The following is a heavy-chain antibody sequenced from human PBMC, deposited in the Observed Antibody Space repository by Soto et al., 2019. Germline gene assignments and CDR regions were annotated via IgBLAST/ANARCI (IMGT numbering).Heavy chain of an antibody. J-gene: IGHJ6*02. D-gene: IGHD5-12*01. Sequence: HPGGSLRLSCAASGFTFSSYSMNWVRQAPGKGLEWVSYISSSSSTIYYADSVKGRFTISRDNAKNSLYLQMNSLRAEDTAVYYCAQWLQPGYYYYGMDVWGQGTTVTVSS. CDR3: AQWLQPGYYYYGMDV. CDR2: ISSSSSTI. V-gene: IGHV3-48*01. CDR1: GFTFSSYS.